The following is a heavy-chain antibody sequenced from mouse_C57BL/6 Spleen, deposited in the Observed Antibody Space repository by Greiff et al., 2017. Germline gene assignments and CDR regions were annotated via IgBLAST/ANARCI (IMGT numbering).Heavy chain of an antibody. Sequence: VQLQQPGAELVMPGASVKLSCKASGYTFTSYWMHWVKQRPGQGLEWIGEIDPSDSYTNYNQKFKGKSTLTVDKSSSTAYMQLSSLTSEDSAVYYCAGGLRPSFDYWGQGTTLTVSS. CDR2: IDPSDSYT. CDR3: AGGLRPSFDY. V-gene: IGHV1-69*01. CDR1: GYTFTSYW. J-gene: IGHJ2*01. D-gene: IGHD2-2*01.